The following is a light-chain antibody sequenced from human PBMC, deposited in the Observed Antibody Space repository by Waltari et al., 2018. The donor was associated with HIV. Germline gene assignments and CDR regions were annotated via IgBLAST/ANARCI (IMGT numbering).Light chain of an antibody. CDR1: NRDVGFYNL. Sequence: QSALTQPASVSGSPGQSITIFCTGTNRDVGFYNLVSWYQHFPGKAPRLLLFGVRSRPSGVSARFSGYKSGNTASLTISGLQAEDEAQYFCNSYTSSDTVVFGGGTKLTVL. V-gene: IGLV2-14*01. CDR3: NSYTSSDTVV. CDR2: GVR. J-gene: IGLJ2*01.